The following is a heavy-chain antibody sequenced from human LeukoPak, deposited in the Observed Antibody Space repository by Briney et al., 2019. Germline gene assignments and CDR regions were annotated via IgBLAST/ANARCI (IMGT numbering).Heavy chain of an antibody. CDR3: AREVVAVAGFDY. CDR2: ISSSSSYI. CDR1: GFTFSSYS. J-gene: IGHJ4*02. Sequence: PGGSLSLSCAASGFTFSSYSMNWVRQAPGKGLEWVSSISSSSSYIYYADSVKGRFTISRDNAKNSLYLQMNSLRAEDTAVYYCAREVVAVAGFDYWGQGTLVTVSS. D-gene: IGHD6-19*01. V-gene: IGHV3-21*01.